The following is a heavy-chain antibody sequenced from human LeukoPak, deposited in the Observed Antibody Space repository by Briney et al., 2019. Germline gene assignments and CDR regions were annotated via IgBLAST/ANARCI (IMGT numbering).Heavy chain of an antibody. J-gene: IGHJ6*03. CDR1: GFTFSSYA. CDR2: IRGSGDRT. CDR3: AKDSKIVGATFRSYHYMDV. V-gene: IGHV3-23*01. Sequence: PGGSLRLSCAASGFTFSSYAMSWVRQAPGKGLEWVSAIRGSGDRTRYADSVKGRFTISRDNSKNTLYLQMNSLRAEDTAVYYCAKDSKIVGATFRSYHYMDVWGKGTAVTVSS. D-gene: IGHD1-26*01.